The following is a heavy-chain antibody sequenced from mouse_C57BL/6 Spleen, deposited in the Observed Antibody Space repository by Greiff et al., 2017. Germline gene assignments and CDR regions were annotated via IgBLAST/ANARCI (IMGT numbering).Heavy chain of an antibody. J-gene: IGHJ4*01. Sequence: EVKLQESGGGLVKPGGSLKLSCAASGFTFSSYAMSWVRQTPEKRLEWVATISDGGSYTYYPDNVKGRFTISRDNAKNNLYLQMSHLKSEDTAMYYCAREGGPYDYDYYYAMDYWGQGTSVTVSS. CDR2: ISDGGSYT. D-gene: IGHD2-4*01. V-gene: IGHV5-4*01. CDR3: AREGGPYDYDYYYAMDY. CDR1: GFTFSSYA.